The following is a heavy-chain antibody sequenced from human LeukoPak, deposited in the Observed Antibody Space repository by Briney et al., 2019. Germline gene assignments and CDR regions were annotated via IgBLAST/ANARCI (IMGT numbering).Heavy chain of an antibody. CDR2: IYYSWRT. J-gene: IGHJ5*02. D-gene: IGHD3-22*01. CDR3: ARHRYYYDSSGYYYQP. Sequence: SETLSLTCSVTGAXISSYYCSWIRQPQGKGLEWIGPIYYSWRTNYNPSIKSRVDISVDRSKNQFSLRLSSVTAADTAVYYCARHRYYYDSSGYYYQPWGQGTLVTVSS. V-gene: IGHV4-59*01. CDR1: GAXISSYY.